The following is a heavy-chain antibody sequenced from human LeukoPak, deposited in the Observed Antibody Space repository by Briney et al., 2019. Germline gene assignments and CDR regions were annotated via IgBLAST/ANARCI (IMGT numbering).Heavy chain of an antibody. V-gene: IGHV3-23*01. CDR2: ISGSGGST. CDR1: GFTFSSYS. Sequence: GGSLRLSCAASGFTFSSYSMNWVRQAPGKGLEWVSAISGSGGSTYYADSVKGRFTISRDNSKNTLYLQMNSLRAEDTAVYYCAKLDGYNSAYFDYWGQGTLVTVSS. D-gene: IGHD5-24*01. J-gene: IGHJ4*02. CDR3: AKLDGYNSAYFDY.